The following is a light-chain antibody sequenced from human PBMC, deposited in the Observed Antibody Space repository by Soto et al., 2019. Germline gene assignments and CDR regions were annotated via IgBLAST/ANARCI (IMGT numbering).Light chain of an antibody. J-gene: IGKJ2*01. Sequence: DIQMTQSPSSLSASVGDRVTITCRASQSISSYLNWYQQKPGKAPKLLIYAASSLQSGVPSRFSGSGSGTDFTPTISSLQPEAFATYYCQQRYSTPYTFGQGTKLEIK. CDR1: QSISSY. CDR3: QQRYSTPYT. CDR2: AAS. V-gene: IGKV1-39*01.